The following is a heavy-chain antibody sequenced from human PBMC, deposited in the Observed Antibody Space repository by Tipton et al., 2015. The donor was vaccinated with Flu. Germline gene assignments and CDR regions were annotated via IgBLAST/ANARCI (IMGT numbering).Heavy chain of an antibody. CDR2: IYHSGSI. V-gene: IGHV4-4*02. CDR3: ASWLSSSWYSSYFDY. CDR1: GGSISSSNW. Sequence: TLSLTCAVSGGSISSSNWWSWVRQPPGKGLEWIGEIYHSGSINYNPSLKSRVTISVDKSKNQFSLKLSSVTAADTAVYYCASWLSSSWYSSYFDYWGQGTLVTVSS. J-gene: IGHJ4*02. D-gene: IGHD6-13*01.